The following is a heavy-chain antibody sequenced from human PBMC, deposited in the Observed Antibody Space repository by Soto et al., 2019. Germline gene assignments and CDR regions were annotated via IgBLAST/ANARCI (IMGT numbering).Heavy chain of an antibody. J-gene: IGHJ4*02. CDR3: ITSGAYCGGDCYSDEYYFDY. D-gene: IGHD2-21*02. Sequence: EVQLVESGGGLVKPGGSLRLSCAASGFTFSNAWMNWVRQAPGKGLEWVGRIKSKTDGGTTDYAAPVKGRFTISRDDSKYTLYLQMNSLKTEDTAAYYCITSGAYCGGDCYSDEYYFDYWGQGTLVTVSS. CDR2: IKSKTDGGTT. CDR1: GFTFSNAW. V-gene: IGHV3-15*07.